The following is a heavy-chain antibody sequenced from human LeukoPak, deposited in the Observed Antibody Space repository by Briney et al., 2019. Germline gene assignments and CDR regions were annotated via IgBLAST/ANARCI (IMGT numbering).Heavy chain of an antibody. Sequence: SETLSLTCTVSGGSISSSSYYWGWIRQPPGKGLEWIGSIYYSGSTYYNPSLKSRVTISVDTSKNQFSLKLSSVTAADTAVYYCARDQYKMVRGVINYWGQGTLVTVSS. CDR3: ARDQYKMVRGVINY. D-gene: IGHD3-10*01. J-gene: IGHJ4*02. V-gene: IGHV4-39*07. CDR1: GGSISSSSYY. CDR2: IYYSGST.